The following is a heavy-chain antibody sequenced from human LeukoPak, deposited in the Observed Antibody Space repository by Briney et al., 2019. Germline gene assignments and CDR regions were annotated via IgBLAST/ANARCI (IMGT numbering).Heavy chain of an antibody. CDR2: IYYSGST. V-gene: IGHV4-39*01. CDR1: GGSISSSSYY. Sequence: SETLSLTCTVSGGSISSSSYYWGWIRQPPGKGLEWIGSIYYSGSTYYNPSLKSRVTISVDTSKNQFSLKLSAVTAADTAVYYCASVRRGFGESSKYYSYYYMDVWGNGTTVTISS. D-gene: IGHD3-10*01. CDR3: ASVRRGFGESSKYYSYYYMDV. J-gene: IGHJ6*03.